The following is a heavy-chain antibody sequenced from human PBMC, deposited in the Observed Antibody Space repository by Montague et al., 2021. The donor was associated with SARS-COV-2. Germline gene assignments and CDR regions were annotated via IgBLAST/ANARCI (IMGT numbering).Heavy chain of an antibody. Sequence: TLSPTCTVSGGSISSGGYYWSWIRQHPGKGLEWIGYIYYSGSTYYNPSLKGRVTISVDTSKNQFSLKLSSVTAADTAVYYCARAGITIFGVVTNFDHWGQGTLVTVSS. CDR2: IYYSGST. J-gene: IGHJ4*02. CDR3: ARAGITIFGVVTNFDH. V-gene: IGHV4-31*03. D-gene: IGHD3-3*01. CDR1: GGSISSGGYY.